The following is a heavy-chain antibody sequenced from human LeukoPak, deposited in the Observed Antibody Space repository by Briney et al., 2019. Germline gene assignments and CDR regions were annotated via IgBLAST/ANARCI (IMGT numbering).Heavy chain of an antibody. CDR3: ARDDQGYCSSTSCYAGSFDP. V-gene: IGHV1-18*01. Sequence: RASVKVSCKASGYTFTSYGISWVRQAPGQGLEWMGWISAYNGNTNYAQKLQGRVTMTTDTSTSTAYMELRSLGSDDTAVYYCARDDQGYCSSTSCYAGSFDPWGQGTLVTVSS. CDR2: ISAYNGNT. CDR1: GYTFTSYG. J-gene: IGHJ5*02. D-gene: IGHD2-2*01.